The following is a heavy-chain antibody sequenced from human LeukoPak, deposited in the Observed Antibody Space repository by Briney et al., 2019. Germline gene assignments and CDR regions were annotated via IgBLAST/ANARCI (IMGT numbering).Heavy chain of an antibody. V-gene: IGHV3-7*01. CDR2: MRQDGSEI. D-gene: IGHD1-26*01. Sequence: GGSLRLSCVASGFPFNVQTMSWVRQAPGKGLDWVASMRQDGSEIYYVDSVKGRFTISRDNPKNSLYPQMNSLRTEDTAVYYYAKGGATRGRFENWGQGTLVTVSS. CDR3: AKGGATRGRFEN. CDR1: GFPFNVQT. J-gene: IGHJ4*02.